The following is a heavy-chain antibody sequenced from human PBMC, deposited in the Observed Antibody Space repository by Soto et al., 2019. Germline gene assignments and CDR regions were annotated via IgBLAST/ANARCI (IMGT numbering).Heavy chain of an antibody. CDR2: IRSTVYGGTT. Sequence: KPGGSLRLSCTASGFTFSDYTMSWFRQAPGKGLEWLGFIRSTVYGGTTEYAASVKGRFAISRDDSKSIAYLQMNSLKTEDTAVYYCTRHRVGVTDYWGQGTLVTVSS. D-gene: IGHD1-26*01. CDR1: GFTFSDYT. V-gene: IGHV3-49*05. CDR3: TRHRVGVTDY. J-gene: IGHJ4*02.